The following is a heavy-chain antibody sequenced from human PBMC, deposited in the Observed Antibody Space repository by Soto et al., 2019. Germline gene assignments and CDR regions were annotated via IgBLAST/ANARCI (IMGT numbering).Heavy chain of an antibody. Sequence: GGAPRLSFAAPGFTLRRGWISLVPHAPGKGLEWVASIKQEGREKWYADSVKGRFTISRDNAKNSLYLQMNSLRAEDTALYYCAKDRAAVAGLNDYWGQGTLVTVSS. CDR2: IKQEGREK. J-gene: IGHJ4*02. D-gene: IGHD6-19*01. CDR1: GFTLRRGW. CDR3: AKDRAAVAGLNDY. V-gene: IGHV3-7*03.